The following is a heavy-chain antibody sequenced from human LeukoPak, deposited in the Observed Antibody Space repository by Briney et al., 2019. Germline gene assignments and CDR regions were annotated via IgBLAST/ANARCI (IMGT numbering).Heavy chain of an antibody. CDR3: ARDRVRLHDAFDI. V-gene: IGHV3-48*01. D-gene: IGHD4-11*01. CDR1: GFTFSSYS. CDR2: ISSSSSTI. Sequence: PGGSLRLSCAASGFTFSSYSMNWVRQAPGKGLEWVSYISSSSSTIYYADSVKGRFTISRDNAKNSLYLQMNSLRAEDTAVYYCARDRVRLHDAFDIWGQGTMVTVSS. J-gene: IGHJ3*02.